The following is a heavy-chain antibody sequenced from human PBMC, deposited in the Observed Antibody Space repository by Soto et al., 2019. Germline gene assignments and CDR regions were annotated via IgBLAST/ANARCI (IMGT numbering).Heavy chain of an antibody. J-gene: IGHJ4*02. CDR2: ISNDGSNR. CDR1: GFTFSSYG. Sequence: QVQLVESVGSVVQPGRSLRLSCAASGFTFSSYGMHWVRQAPGKGLEWAAVISNDGSNRYYADSVKGRFTISRDNSENTLYLQMNSLRAEYTAVYYCAKDHYDNSGYYDFDDWGQGTLVTVSS. D-gene: IGHD3-22*01. V-gene: IGHV3-30*18. CDR3: AKDHYDNSGYYDFDD.